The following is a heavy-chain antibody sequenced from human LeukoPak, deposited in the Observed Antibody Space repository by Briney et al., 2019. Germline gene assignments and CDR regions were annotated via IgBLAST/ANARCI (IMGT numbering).Heavy chain of an antibody. D-gene: IGHD2-2*01. J-gene: IGHJ6*02. V-gene: IGHV3-66*01. CDR3: ARAAPYCSSTSCYYYYYGMDV. CDR2: IYGGGST. CDR1: GFTVSSNY. Sequence: GGSLRLSCAASGFTVSSNYMSWVRQAPGKGLEWVSVIYGGGSTYYADSVKGRFTISRDNSKNTLYLQMNSLRAEDTAVYYCARAAPYCSSTSCYYYYYGMDVWGQGTTVTVSS.